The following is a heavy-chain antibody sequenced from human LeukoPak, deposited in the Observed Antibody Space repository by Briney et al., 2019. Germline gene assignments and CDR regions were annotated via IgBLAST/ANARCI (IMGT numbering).Heavy chain of an antibody. D-gene: IGHD6-19*01. J-gene: IGHJ4*02. CDR3: ARGGWLVRPSGFDY. CDR2: IYHSGST. V-gene: IGHV4-4*02. Sequence: SETLSLTCAVSGGSISSSNWWSWVRQPPGKGLEWIGEIYHSGSTNYNPSLKSRVTISVDKSKNQFSLKLSSVTAADTAVYYCARGGWLVRPSGFDYWGRGTLVTVSS. CDR1: GGSISSSNW.